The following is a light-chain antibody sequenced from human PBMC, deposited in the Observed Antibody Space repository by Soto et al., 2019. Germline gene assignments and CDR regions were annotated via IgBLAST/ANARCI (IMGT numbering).Light chain of an antibody. CDR3: QQGYRTPHT. CDR2: AAS. V-gene: IGKV1-39*01. Sequence: DIQMTQSPSSLSASLGDRVTITCRARQGVSAYLLWYQQRQGRAPKLLIDAASNLLSGVPSRFSRSGSGTNFTLTISSLQPEDFATYYCQQGYRTPHTLGQGTKLETK. CDR1: QGVSAY. J-gene: IGKJ2*01.